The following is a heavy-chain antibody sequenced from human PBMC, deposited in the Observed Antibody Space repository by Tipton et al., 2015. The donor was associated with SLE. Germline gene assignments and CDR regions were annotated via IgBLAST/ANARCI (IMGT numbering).Heavy chain of an antibody. CDR1: GFIFSSYG. D-gene: IGHD6-19*01. Sequence: SLRLSCAASGFIFSSYGMHWVRQAPGKGLEWVAVISYDGSNKYYADSVKGRFTISRDNAKNSLYVQMNSLRAEDTAVYYCARDLSLTSGWLPFGSWGQGTLVTVSS. CDR3: ARDLSLTSGWLPFGS. CDR2: ISYDGSNK. V-gene: IGHV3-30*12. J-gene: IGHJ4*02.